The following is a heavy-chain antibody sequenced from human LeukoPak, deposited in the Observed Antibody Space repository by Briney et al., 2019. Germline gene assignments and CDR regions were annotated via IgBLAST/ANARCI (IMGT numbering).Heavy chain of an antibody. CDR2: ISSGSNRI. Sequence: GGPLRLSCAPFGFTFSDYSISWVRQAPGKGLEWISYISSGSNRIYYSESVKGRFSISRDNAENSVHLQMDSLRGDDTAVYYCARNWGLDFWGQGTLVSVFS. CDR1: GFTFSDYS. D-gene: IGHD3-16*01. CDR3: ARNWGLDF. J-gene: IGHJ4*02. V-gene: IGHV3-48*01.